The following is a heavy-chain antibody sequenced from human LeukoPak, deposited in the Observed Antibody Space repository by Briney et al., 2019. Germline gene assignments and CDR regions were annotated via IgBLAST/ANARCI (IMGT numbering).Heavy chain of an antibody. V-gene: IGHV3-23*01. J-gene: IGHJ4*02. D-gene: IGHD3-3*02. CDR2: ISESGGST. Sequence: PGGSLRLSCAASGFTFSSYGMSWVRQAPGKGLEWVSVISESGGSTNYADSMKGRFTISRDNSKNTLYLQMNSLRAEDTAVYYCAKVGFLEWLLPSHFDYWGQGTLVTVSS. CDR1: GFTFSSYG. CDR3: AKVGFLEWLLPSHFDY.